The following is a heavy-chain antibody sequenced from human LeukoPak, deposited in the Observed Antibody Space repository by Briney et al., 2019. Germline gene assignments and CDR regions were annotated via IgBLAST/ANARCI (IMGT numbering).Heavy chain of an antibody. J-gene: IGHJ4*02. V-gene: IGHV3-21*01. CDR3: ATPRVRAAAGMGGDY. CDR1: GFTFSSYS. CDR2: ISSSSSYI. Sequence: PGGSLRLSCAASGFTFSSYSMNWVRQAPGKGLEWVSSISSSSSYIYCADSVKGRFTISRDNAKNSLYLQMNSLRAEDTAVYYCATPRVRAAAGMGGDYWGQGTLVTVSS. D-gene: IGHD6-13*01.